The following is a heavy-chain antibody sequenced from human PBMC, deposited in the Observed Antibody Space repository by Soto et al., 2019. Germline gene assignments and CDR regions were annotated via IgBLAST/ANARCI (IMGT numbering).Heavy chain of an antibody. J-gene: IGHJ4*02. CDR3: ATGVRIAVAPFDY. V-gene: IGHV1-24*01. D-gene: IGHD6-19*01. CDR2: FDPEDGET. Sequence: GXSVKVSCKVSGYTLTELSMHWVRQAPGKGLEWMGGFDPEDGETIYAQKFQGRVTMTEDTSTDTAYMELSSLRSEDTAVYYCATGVRIAVAPFDYWGQGTLVTVSS. CDR1: GYTLTELS.